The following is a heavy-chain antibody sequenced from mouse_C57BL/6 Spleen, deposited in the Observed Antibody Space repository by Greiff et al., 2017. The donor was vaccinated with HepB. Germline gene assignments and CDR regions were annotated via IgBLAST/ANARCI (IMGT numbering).Heavy chain of an antibody. V-gene: IGHV1-82*01. J-gene: IGHJ1*03. D-gene: IGHD1-1*01. CDR2: IYPGDGDT. Sequence: QVQLQQSGPELVKPGASVKISCKASGYAFSSSWMNWVKQRPGKGLEWIGRIYPGDGDTNYNGKFKGKATLTADKSSSTAYMQLSSLTSEDSAVYFCARVGHRSSHWYFDVWGTGTTVTVSS. CDR3: ARVGHRSSHWYFDV. CDR1: GYAFSSSW.